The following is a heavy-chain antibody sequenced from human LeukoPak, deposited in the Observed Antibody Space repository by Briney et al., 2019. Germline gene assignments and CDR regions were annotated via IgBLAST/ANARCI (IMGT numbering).Heavy chain of an antibody. Sequence: PSQTLSLTCTLPGGSISSGSYYWSWIRQPAGKGLEWIGRIYTSGSTNYNPSLKSRVTISVDTSKNHFSLQRSSVTAAYTAVYYCASTRDIVVVVAATEFDYWGQGTLVTVSS. J-gene: IGHJ4*02. CDR3: ASTRDIVVVVAATEFDY. D-gene: IGHD2-15*01. CDR1: GGSISSGSYY. V-gene: IGHV4-61*02. CDR2: IYTSGST.